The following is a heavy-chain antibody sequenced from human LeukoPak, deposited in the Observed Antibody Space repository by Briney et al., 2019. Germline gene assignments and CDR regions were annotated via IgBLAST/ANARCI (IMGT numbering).Heavy chain of an antibody. V-gene: IGHV4-39*07. CDR3: ARADCSSTSCYSDNWFDP. Sequence: SETLSLTCTVSGGSISSSSYYWGWIRQPPGKGLEWIGSIYYSGSTYYNPSLKSRVTMSVDTSKNQFSLKLSSVTAADTAVYYCARADCSSTSCYSDNWFDPWGQGTLVTVSS. CDR1: GGSISSSSYY. CDR2: IYYSGST. J-gene: IGHJ5*02. D-gene: IGHD2-2*01.